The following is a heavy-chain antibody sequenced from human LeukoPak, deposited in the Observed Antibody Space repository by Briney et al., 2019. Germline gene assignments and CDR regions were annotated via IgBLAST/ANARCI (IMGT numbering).Heavy chain of an antibody. CDR2: IYYSGIT. V-gene: IGHV4-30-4*01. J-gene: IGHJ6*02. D-gene: IGHD3/OR15-3a*01. CDR3: ARLLSGLGYGMDV. Sequence: SETLSLTCSVSGGSISRSDYYWSWIRQPPGKGLEWIGYIYYSGITYYNPSLKSRVTISVDTSKNQFSLKLSSVTAADTAVYYCARLLSGLGYGMDVWGQGTTVTVSS. CDR1: GGSISRSDYY.